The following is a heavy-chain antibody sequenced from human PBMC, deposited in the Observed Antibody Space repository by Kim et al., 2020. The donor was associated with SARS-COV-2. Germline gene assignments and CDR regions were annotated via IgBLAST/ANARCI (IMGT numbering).Heavy chain of an antibody. D-gene: IGHD3-9*01. CDR1: GFTFSSYS. Sequence: GGSLRLSCAASGFTFSSYSMNWVRQAPGKGLEWVSSISSSSSYIYYADSVKGRFTISRDNAKNSLYLQMNSLRAEDTAVYYCARGVGYYDILTGYYSVGGMDVWGQGTTVTVSS. J-gene: IGHJ6*02. V-gene: IGHV3-21*01. CDR2: ISSSSSYI. CDR3: ARGVGYYDILTGYYSVGGMDV.